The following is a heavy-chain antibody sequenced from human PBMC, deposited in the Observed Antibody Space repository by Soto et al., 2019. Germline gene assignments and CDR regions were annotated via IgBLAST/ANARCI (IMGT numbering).Heavy chain of an antibody. CDR1: GYTFTSYG. CDR3: ARDRIPWYSSSSAPWWFDP. J-gene: IGHJ5*02. CDR2: ISAYNGNT. D-gene: IGHD6-6*01. Sequence: ASVKVSCKASGYTFTSYGISWVRQAPGQGLEWMGWISAYNGNTNYAQKLQGRVTMTTDTSTSTAYMELRSLRSDDTAVYYCARDRIPWYSSSSAPWWFDPCGQGTLVTVSS. V-gene: IGHV1-18*04.